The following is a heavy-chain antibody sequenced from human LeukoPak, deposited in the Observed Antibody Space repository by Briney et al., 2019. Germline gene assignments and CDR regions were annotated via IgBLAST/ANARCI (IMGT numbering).Heavy chain of an antibody. V-gene: IGHV4-61*02. D-gene: IGHD2-2*01. CDR1: GGSISSGSYY. J-gene: IGHJ4*02. Sequence: SETLSLTCTVSGGSISSGSYYWSWIRQPAGKGLEWIGRIYTSGSTNYNPSLKSRVTISVDTSKNQFSLKLSSVTAADTAVYYCARGGVVPGLDYWGQGTLVTVSS. CDR3: ARGGVVPGLDY. CDR2: IYTSGST.